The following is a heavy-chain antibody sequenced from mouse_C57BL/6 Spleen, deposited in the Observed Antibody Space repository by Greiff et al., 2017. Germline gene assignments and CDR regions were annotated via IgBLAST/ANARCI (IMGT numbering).Heavy chain of an antibody. CDR3: ARVSSGYSYFDY. J-gene: IGHJ2*01. D-gene: IGHD3-2*02. Sequence: QVQLQQSGAELVKPGASVKISCKASGYAFSSYWMNWVKQRPGKGLEWIGQIYPGAGDTNYNGKFKGKATLTADKSSSTAYMQLSSLTSEDSAVYVCARVSSGYSYFDYWGQGTTLTVSS. CDR2: IYPGAGDT. V-gene: IGHV1-80*01. CDR1: GYAFSSYW.